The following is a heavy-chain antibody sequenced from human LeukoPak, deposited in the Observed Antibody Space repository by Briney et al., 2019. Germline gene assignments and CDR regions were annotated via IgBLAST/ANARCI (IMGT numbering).Heavy chain of an antibody. D-gene: IGHD1-26*01. CDR3: ARGPYSGNYCNY. CDR1: GYTFTGYY. Sequence: GASVKVSCKASGYTFTGYYMHWVRQAPGQGLEWMGWISPNSGGTNYAQKFQGSVTMTRDTSISTAYMELSRLTSDDTAVYYCARGPYSGNYCNYWGQGTLVTVSS. J-gene: IGHJ4*02. CDR2: ISPNSGGT. V-gene: IGHV1-2*02.